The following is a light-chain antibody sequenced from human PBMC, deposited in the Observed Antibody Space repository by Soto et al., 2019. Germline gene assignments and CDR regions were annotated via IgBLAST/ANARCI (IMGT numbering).Light chain of an antibody. CDR2: DAS. Sequence: DIQMTQSPSPLSASVGDRVTITCRASQSISNWLAWYQQKPGKAPKLLIYDASTLESGVPSRFSGGGFGTDFTLTISSLQPDDFATYYCQQYSSYSTFGQGTKVDIK. CDR3: QQYSSYST. CDR1: QSISNW. J-gene: IGKJ1*01. V-gene: IGKV1-5*01.